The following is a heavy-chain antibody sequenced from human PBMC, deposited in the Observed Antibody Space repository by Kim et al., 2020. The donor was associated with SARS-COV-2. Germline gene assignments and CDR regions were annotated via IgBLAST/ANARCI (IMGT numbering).Heavy chain of an antibody. CDR3: AKGAIRNDYDYYGMDV. CDR2: ISGSGGST. J-gene: IGHJ6*02. CDR1: GFTFSSYA. V-gene: IGHV3-23*01. D-gene: IGHD1-1*01. Sequence: GGSLRLSCAASGFTFSSYAMNWVRQAPGKGLEWVSGISGSGGSTYYADSVKGRFTISRDNSKNTLYLQMDSLRAEDTAVYYCAKGAIRNDYDYYGMDVWGQGTTVTVSS.